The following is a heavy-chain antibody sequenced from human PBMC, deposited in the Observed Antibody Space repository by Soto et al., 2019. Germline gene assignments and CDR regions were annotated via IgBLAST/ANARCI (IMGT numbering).Heavy chain of an antibody. CDR2: IIPIFGTA. J-gene: IGHJ4*02. CDR1: GGTFSSYA. D-gene: IGHD1-26*01. CDR3: AREGRAGGSSKFDY. Sequence: QVQLVQSGAEVQKPGSSVKVSCKASGGTFSSYAISWVRQAPGQGLEWMGGIIPIFGTANYAQKFQGRVTITADESTSTAYMELSSLSYEDTSVTSCAREGRAGGSSKFDYWGQGTLVTVFS. V-gene: IGHV1-69*01.